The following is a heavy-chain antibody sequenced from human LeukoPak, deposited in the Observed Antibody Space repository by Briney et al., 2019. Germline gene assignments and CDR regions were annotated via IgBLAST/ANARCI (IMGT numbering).Heavy chain of an antibody. D-gene: IGHD6-13*01. CDR3: ATIPPRSSSWYHWFDP. CDR1: GYTLTELS. J-gene: IGHJ5*02. CDR2: FDPEDGET. Sequence: ASVKVSCKVSGYTLTELSMHWVRQAPGKGLEWMGGFDPEDGETIYAQKFQGRVTMTEDTSTDTAYMELSSLRSEDTAVYYCATIPPRSSSWYHWFDPWGQGTLVTVSS. V-gene: IGHV1-24*01.